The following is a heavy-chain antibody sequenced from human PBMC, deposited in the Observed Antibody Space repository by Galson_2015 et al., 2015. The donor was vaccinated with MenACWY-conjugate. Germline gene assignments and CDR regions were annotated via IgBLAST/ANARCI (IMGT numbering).Heavy chain of an antibody. V-gene: IGHV3-23*01. CDR3: LRSGSGTYGEFEH. CDR2: ISGSGGST. Sequence: SLRLSCAASGFNFTNYAMSWVRQAPGKGLEWVSAISGSGGSTYSADSVKGRFTISRDNSKNTLYPQMSSLRVEDTAVYYCLRSGSGTYGEFEHWGQGTLVTVSS. CDR1: GFNFTNYA. J-gene: IGHJ4*02. D-gene: IGHD3-10*01.